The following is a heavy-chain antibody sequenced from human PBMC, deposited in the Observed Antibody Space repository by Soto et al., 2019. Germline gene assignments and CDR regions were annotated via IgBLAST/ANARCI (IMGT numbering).Heavy chain of an antibody. CDR1: GYTLTKYY. CDR3: ARGTSTWSPYGMDG. D-gene: IGHD6-13*01. CDR2: ISPNNGGT. J-gene: IGHJ6*02. Sequence: SGKACCKAPGYTLTKYYMHWVRQAPGQGLEWMAWISPNNGGTNYAQKFQGRVTLTRDTSINTAYMELTRLRSDDTAVYYCARGTSTWSPYGMDGWGQGTTVTVSS. V-gene: IGHV1-2*02.